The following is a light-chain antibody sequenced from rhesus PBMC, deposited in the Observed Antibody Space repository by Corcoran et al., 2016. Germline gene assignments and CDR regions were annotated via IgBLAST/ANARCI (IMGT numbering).Light chain of an antibody. V-gene: IGKV1-74*01. CDR3: QRNYGSPLT. CDR2: NAS. J-gene: IGKJ4*01. CDR1: ENLNNF. Sequence: DIQMTQSPSSLSASVGDRVTITCRANENLNNFLNWYKQKPGKAPRLLIYNASTLQSGVPSRFSGSGSGTEYTFTISSLQSEDVATYYCQRNYGSPLTFGGGTKVEI.